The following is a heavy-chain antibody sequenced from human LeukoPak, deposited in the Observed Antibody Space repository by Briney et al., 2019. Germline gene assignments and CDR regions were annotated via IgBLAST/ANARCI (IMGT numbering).Heavy chain of an antibody. Sequence: GGSLRLSCAASGFTFSSYAMSWVRQAPGKGLEWVSAISGSGGSTYYADSVKGRFTISRDNSKNTLYLQMNSLRAEDTAVYYCARERSGSPAVGITKYYFDYWGQGTLVTVSS. J-gene: IGHJ4*02. D-gene: IGHD3-22*01. CDR2: ISGSGGST. V-gene: IGHV3-23*01. CDR1: GFTFSSYA. CDR3: ARERSGSPAVGITKYYFDY.